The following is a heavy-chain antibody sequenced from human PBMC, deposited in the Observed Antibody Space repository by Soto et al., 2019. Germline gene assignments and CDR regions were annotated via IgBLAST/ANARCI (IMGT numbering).Heavy chain of an antibody. CDR3: ARGRLYYYYYYMDV. CDR1: GFTVSSNY. CDR2: IYSGGST. V-gene: IGHV3-66*01. Sequence: SGFTVSSNYMSWVRQAPGKGLEWVSVIYSGGSTYYADSVKGRFTISRDNSKNTLYLQMNSLRAEDTAVYYCARGRLYYYYYYMDVWGKGTTVTVS. D-gene: IGHD5-12*01. J-gene: IGHJ6*03.